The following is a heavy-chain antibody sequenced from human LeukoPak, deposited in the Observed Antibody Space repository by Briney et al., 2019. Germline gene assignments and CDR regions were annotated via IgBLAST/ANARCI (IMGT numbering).Heavy chain of an antibody. Sequence: PGRSLRLSCAASGFTFSTYAMSWVRQAPGKGLEWVSAISGSGSNTYYADSVKGRFTISRDNSKNTLYLQMNSLTAEDTAVYYCAKPDASGIAVAGSWNYFDYWGQGTLVTVSS. V-gene: IGHV3-23*01. D-gene: IGHD6-19*01. CDR2: ISGSGSNT. J-gene: IGHJ4*02. CDR3: AKPDASGIAVAGSWNYFDY. CDR1: GFTFSTYA.